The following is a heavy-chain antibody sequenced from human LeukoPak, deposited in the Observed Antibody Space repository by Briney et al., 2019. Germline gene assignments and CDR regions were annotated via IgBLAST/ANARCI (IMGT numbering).Heavy chain of an antibody. CDR3: ARDHGGYYFDY. Sequence: GGSLRLSCSGSGFXFSSYVIHWVRQAPGKGLEYVSTISSNGGSTYYADSVKGRFTISRDNSKNTLYLQMSSLRVEDTAVYYCARDHGGYYFDYWGQGTLVTVSS. CDR2: ISSNGGST. J-gene: IGHJ4*02. CDR1: GFXFSSYV. V-gene: IGHV3-64D*06. D-gene: IGHD3-16*01.